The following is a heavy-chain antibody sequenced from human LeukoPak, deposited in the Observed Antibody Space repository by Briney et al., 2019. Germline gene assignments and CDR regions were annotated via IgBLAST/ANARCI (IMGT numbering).Heavy chain of an antibody. CDR1: GGSISSGGYY. V-gene: IGHV4-31*03. CDR2: IYYSGST. D-gene: IGHD5-18*01. CDR3: ARASYSYGFIDY. Sequence: SQTLSLTCTVSGGSISSGGYYWSWIRQHPGKGPEWIGYIYYSGSTYYNPSLKSRVTISVDTSKNQFSLKLSSVTAADTAVYYCARASYSYGFIDYWGQGTLVTVSS. J-gene: IGHJ4*02.